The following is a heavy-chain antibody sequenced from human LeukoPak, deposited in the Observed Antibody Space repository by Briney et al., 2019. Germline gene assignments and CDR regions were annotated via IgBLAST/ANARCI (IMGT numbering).Heavy chain of an antibody. J-gene: IGHJ6*02. D-gene: IGHD5-18*01. CDR3: ARETRGYNYGPLYYGMDV. V-gene: IGHV4-34*01. Sequence: SETLSLTCAVYGGSFSGYYWSWIRQPPGKGLEWIGEINHSGSTNYNPSLKSRVTISVDTSKNQFSLKLSSVTAADTAVYYCARETRGYNYGPLYYGMDVWGQGTTVTVSS. CDR2: INHSGST. CDR1: GGSFSGYY.